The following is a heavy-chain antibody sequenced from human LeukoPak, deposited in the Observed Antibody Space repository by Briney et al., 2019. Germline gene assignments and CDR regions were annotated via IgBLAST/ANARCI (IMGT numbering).Heavy chain of an antibody. CDR3: AVNYDYVWGSYRQYFDY. D-gene: IGHD3-16*02. J-gene: IGHJ4*02. Sequence: SVKVSCKASGGTFSSYAISWVRQAPGQGLEWMGGIIPIFGTANYAQKFQGRVTITADESTSTAYVELSSLRSEDTAVYYCAVNYDYVWGSYRQYFDYWGQGTLVTVSS. CDR2: IIPIFGTA. CDR1: GGTFSSYA. V-gene: IGHV1-69*01.